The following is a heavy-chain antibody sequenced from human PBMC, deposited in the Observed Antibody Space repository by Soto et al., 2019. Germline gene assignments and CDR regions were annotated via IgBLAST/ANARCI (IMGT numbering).Heavy chain of an antibody. CDR3: ARVLGYCSSTSCYELDY. Sequence: SDTLSLTCAVYGGSFSGYYWSWIRQPPGKGLEWIGEINHSGSTNYNPSLKSRVTISVDTSKNQFSLKLSSVTAADTAVYYCARVLGYCSSTSCYELDYWGQGTLVTVSS. J-gene: IGHJ4*02. CDR2: INHSGST. CDR1: GGSFSGYY. V-gene: IGHV4-34*01. D-gene: IGHD2-2*01.